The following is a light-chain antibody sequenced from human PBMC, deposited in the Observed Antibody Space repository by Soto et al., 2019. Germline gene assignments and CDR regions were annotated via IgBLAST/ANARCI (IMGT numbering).Light chain of an antibody. CDR1: HSVTTH. CDR2: DAS. CDR3: QQYNNWPQT. V-gene: IGKV3D-15*01. Sequence: EIVLTQSPDTLSFSPGERDNLSCWASHSVTTHLAWFQQRPGQTPRLLIYDASTRAPGIPARFSGSGSGTEFTLTISSLQSEDFAEYHCQQYNNWPQTFGQGTKVDI. J-gene: IGKJ1*01.